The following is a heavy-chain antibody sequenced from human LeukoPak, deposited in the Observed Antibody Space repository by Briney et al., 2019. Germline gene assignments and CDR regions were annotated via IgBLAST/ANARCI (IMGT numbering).Heavy chain of an antibody. Sequence: QPGRSLRLSCAASGFTFSSYAMHWVRQAPGKGLEWVAVISYDGSNKYYADSVKGRFTISRDNSKNTLYLQMNSLRAEDTAVYYCARANRWLRLRDYFDYWGQGTLVTVSS. D-gene: IGHD5-12*01. J-gene: IGHJ4*02. CDR1: GFTFSSYA. CDR3: ARANRWLRLRDYFDY. CDR2: ISYDGSNK. V-gene: IGHV3-30*01.